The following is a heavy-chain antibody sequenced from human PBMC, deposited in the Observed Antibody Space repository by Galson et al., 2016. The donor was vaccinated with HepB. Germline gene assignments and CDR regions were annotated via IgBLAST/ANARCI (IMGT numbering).Heavy chain of an antibody. CDR2: IYYSGGT. J-gene: IGHJ4*02. CDR3: ARDQGGPNDY. CDR1: GGSITTYY. D-gene: IGHD3-16*01. Sequence: SETLSLTCTVSGGSITTYYWSWIRQPPGKGLEWIGYIYYSGGTSYNPSLRSRVTISADTSKNLFSLRLTSVSAADTAVYYCARDQGGPNDYWGQGTLVTVSS. V-gene: IGHV4-59*01.